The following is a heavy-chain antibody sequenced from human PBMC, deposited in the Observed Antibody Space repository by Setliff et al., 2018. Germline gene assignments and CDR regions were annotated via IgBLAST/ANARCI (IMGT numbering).Heavy chain of an antibody. D-gene: IGHD1-26*01. Sequence: KPSETLSLTCAVYGGSFSGYYWSWIRQPPGKGLEWIGEINHSGSTNYNPSLKSRVTISVDTSKNQFSLKLSSVTAADTAVYYCNSGSYVFDYWGQGTLVTVSS. CDR2: INHSGST. J-gene: IGHJ4*02. V-gene: IGHV4-34*01. CDR1: GGSFSGYY. CDR3: NSGSYVFDY.